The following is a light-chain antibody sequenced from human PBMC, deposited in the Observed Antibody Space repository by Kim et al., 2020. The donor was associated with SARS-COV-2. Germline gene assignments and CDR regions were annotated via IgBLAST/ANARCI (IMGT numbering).Light chain of an antibody. Sequence: QSVLTQPPSVSGAPGQRVTISCTGSSSNFGAAYDVHWYQHLLGTAPKLLIHGNSNRPSGVPDRFSGSKSGTSASLAITGLQAEDEADYYCQSYDSSLSGYVFGTGTKVTVL. J-gene: IGLJ1*01. V-gene: IGLV1-40*01. CDR1: SSNFGAAYD. CDR2: GNS. CDR3: QSYDSSLSGYV.